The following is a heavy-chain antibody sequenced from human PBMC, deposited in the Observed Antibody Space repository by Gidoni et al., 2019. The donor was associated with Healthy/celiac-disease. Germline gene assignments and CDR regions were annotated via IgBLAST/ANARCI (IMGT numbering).Heavy chain of an antibody. CDR1: GGSISSGGYY. V-gene: IGHV4-31*02. CDR2: IYYSGST. Sequence: GGSISSGGYYWSWIRQHPGKGLEWIGYIYYSGSTYYNPSLKSRVTISVDTSKNQFSLKLSSVTAADTAVYYCARGVYDSSGYYIDYWGQGTLVTVSS. J-gene: IGHJ4*02. CDR3: ARGVYDSSGYYIDY. D-gene: IGHD3-22*01.